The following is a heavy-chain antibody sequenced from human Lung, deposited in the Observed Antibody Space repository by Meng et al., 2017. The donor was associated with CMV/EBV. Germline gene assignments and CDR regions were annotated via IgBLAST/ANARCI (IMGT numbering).Heavy chain of an antibody. CDR3: ARVLVMMYVDHYNIMDV. V-gene: IGHV1-2*02. CDR2: MNPKSGGT. Sequence: SVXVSXXASGYTFTGYDINWVRQATGQGLEWMGWMNPKSGGTNYAQRFQGRVTMTRDTSTGTAYMELTRLRSDDTAVYYCARVLVMMYVDHYNIMDVWGQGXTVTVSS. J-gene: IGHJ6*02. CDR1: GYTFTGYD. D-gene: IGHD2-8*01.